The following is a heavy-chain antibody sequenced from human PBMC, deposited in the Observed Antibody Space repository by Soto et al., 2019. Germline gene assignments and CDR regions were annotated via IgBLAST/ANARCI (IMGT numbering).Heavy chain of an antibody. Sequence: SQTLSLTCVITVDRVSSNSAGWSLVSQSPSRGLEWLGRTYYRSKWYYEYAVSVRGRITINTETSKNQYSLQLNSVTPEDTAVYFCASGEQHIGRIFDYWGQGTRVTVSS. J-gene: IGHJ4*01. CDR3: ASGEQHIGRIFDY. D-gene: IGHD1-26*01. V-gene: IGHV6-1*01. CDR2: TYYRSKWYY. CDR1: VDRVSSNSAG.